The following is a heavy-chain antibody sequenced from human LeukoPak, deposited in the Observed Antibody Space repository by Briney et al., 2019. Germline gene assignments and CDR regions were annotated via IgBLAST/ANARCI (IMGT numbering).Heavy chain of an antibody. CDR1: GYIFSGYY. J-gene: IGHJ4*02. V-gene: IGHV1-2*02. CDR2: INPNSGGA. D-gene: IGHD5-18*01. Sequence: ASVKVSCKASGYIFSGYYMHWLRQAPGQGLEWMGWINPNSGGADYAQKFQGRVTMTRDTSISTAYMALNRLRSDDTAVYYCARSGYSYALKNYFDYWGQGTLVTVSS. CDR3: ARSGYSYALKNYFDY.